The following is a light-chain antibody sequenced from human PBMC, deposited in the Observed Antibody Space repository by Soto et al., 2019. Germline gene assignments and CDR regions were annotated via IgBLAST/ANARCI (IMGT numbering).Light chain of an antibody. CDR1: QSLNSNY. CDR2: GAS. CDR3: HQYDSSPST. Sequence: GLTQSPGTLALSPGVRSSLLARASQSLNSNYLAWYQQKPGQAPRLLIYGASNRATGIPDRFSGSGSETAFTLTISRLEPEDFPVYYCHQYDSSPSTFGQGTKVDIK. V-gene: IGKV3-20*01. J-gene: IGKJ1*01.